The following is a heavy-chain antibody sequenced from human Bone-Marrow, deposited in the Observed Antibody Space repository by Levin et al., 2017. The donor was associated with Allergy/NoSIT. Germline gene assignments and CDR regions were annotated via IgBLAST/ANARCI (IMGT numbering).Heavy chain of an antibody. Sequence: GGSLRLSCESSGFTFSSFAMIWVRQAPGKGLEWVSSISGGTYYADSVKVRFTTSRDNSKNTLHLQMNSLRAEDTAVYYCAKGFSTGWSEGYFDSWGQGTLVTVAS. CDR2: ISGGT. V-gene: IGHV3-23*01. CDR3: AKGFSTGWSEGYFDS. D-gene: IGHD6-19*01. J-gene: IGHJ4*02. CDR1: GFTFSSFA.